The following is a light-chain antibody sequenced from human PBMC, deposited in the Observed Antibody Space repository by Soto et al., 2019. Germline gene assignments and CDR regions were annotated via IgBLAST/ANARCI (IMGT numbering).Light chain of an antibody. CDR1: SSNIGTNY. Sequence: QSVLTQPPSASGTPGQTVTISSSGSSSNIGTNYVSWYQQLPGTAPKLLNYGNNQRPSGVPDRFSGSRSGTSASLAISGLRSEDEADYYCAAWDDSRSGVVFGGGTQLNVL. V-gene: IGLV1-47*01. J-gene: IGLJ3*02. CDR2: GNN. CDR3: AAWDDSRSGVV.